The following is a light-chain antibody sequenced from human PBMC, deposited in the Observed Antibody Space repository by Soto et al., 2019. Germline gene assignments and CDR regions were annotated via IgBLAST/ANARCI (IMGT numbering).Light chain of an antibody. CDR2: GAS. CDR3: QQYGSSPPIT. CDR1: QSVSSSY. J-gene: IGKJ5*01. V-gene: IGKV3-20*01. Sequence: EIVLTQSPGTLSLSPGERATLACRASQSVSSSYLAGYQQKPGQAPRLLIYGASSSDTGIPDRFSGSGSGTDFTLTISRLEPEDFAVYYCQQYGSSPPITFGQGTRLEIK.